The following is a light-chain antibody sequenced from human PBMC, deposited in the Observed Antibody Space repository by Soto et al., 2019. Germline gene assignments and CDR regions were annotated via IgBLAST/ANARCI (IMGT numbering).Light chain of an antibody. CDR1: QSVDSSY. J-gene: IGKJ5*01. V-gene: IGKV3-20*01. Sequence: EIVLTQSPGTLSLSPGERATLSCRASQSVDSSYLAWYQQKPGQAPRLLIYGASGRATGIPDRFSVSGSGTDFTLTISRLEPEDCAVYYCQQYGSSITFGQGTRLEIK. CDR3: QQYGSSIT. CDR2: GAS.